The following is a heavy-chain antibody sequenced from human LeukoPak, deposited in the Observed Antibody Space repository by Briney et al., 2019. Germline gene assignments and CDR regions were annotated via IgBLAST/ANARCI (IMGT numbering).Heavy chain of an antibody. V-gene: IGHV4-34*01. CDR1: GGSFSGYY. CDR2: INHSGST. Sequence: SETLSLTCAVYGGSFSGYYWSWIRQPPGKGLEWIGEINHSGSTNYNPSLKSRVTISVDASKNHFSLKLSSVTAADTAVYYCARMQYSSQNYYYYYGMDVWGQGATVTVSS. J-gene: IGHJ6*02. CDR3: ARMQYSSQNYYYYYGMDV. D-gene: IGHD6-6*01.